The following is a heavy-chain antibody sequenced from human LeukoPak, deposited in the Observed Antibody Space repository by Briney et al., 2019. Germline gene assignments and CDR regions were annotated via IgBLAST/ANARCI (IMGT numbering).Heavy chain of an antibody. V-gene: IGHV1-2*07. J-gene: IGHJ5*02. CDR1: GYIFTDYY. CDR2: INPNTGVT. Sequence: ASGKVSCKAAGYIFTDYYLHWVGRAPGQGFEGMGWINPNTGVTDYAHKFQGRVTTSSDTSISPAYMELSSMKSDDTAVYYCARDTVDWDFDLWGQGTLVTVSS. CDR3: ARDTVDWDFDL. D-gene: IGHD3/OR15-3a*01.